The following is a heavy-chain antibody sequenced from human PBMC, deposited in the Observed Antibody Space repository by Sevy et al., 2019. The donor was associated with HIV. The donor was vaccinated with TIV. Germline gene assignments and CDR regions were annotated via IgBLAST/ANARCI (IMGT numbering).Heavy chain of an antibody. V-gene: IGHV3-74*01. Sequence: GGSLRLSCAASGFTFSSYWMHWVRPAPGKGLVWVSRIKTDGSDTSYADSVKGRFTISRDNTKNTLYLQMNSLGAEDTAVYYCARRPTDQSGSYWFDPWGQGTLVTVSS. CDR3: ARRPTDQSGSYWFDP. CDR2: IKTDGSDT. J-gene: IGHJ5*02. CDR1: GFTFSSYW. D-gene: IGHD1-26*01.